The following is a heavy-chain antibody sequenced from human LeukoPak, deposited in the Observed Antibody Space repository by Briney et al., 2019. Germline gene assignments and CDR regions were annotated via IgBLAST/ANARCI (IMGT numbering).Heavy chain of an antibody. J-gene: IGHJ4*02. CDR1: GGSFSGYY. CDR2: IYYSGST. CDR3: ARKGSSGYLEY. D-gene: IGHD3-22*01. Sequence: SETLSLTCAVYGGSFSGYYWSWIRQPPGKGLEWIGYIYYSGSTNYNPSLKSRVTISVDTSKNQFSLKLSSVTAADTAVYYCARKGSSGYLEYWGQGTLVTVSS. V-gene: IGHV4-59*08.